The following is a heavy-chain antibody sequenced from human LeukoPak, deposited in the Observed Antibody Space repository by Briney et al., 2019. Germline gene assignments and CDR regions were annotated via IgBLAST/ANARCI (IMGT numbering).Heavy chain of an antibody. CDR3: AKSRRDGYNKDAFDI. CDR1: GFTFSSYG. J-gene: IGHJ3*02. V-gene: IGHV3-33*06. CDR2: IWYDGSNK. D-gene: IGHD5-24*01. Sequence: PGGSLRLSCAASGFTFSSYGMHWVRQAPGKGLEWVAVIWYDGSNKYYADPVKGRFTISRDNSKNTLYLQMNSLRAEDTAVYYCAKSRRDGYNKDAFDIWGQGTMVTVSS.